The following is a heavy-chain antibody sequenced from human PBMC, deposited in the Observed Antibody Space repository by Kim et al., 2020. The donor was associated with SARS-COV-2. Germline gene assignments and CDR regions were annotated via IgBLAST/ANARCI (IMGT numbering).Heavy chain of an antibody. D-gene: IGHD4-17*01. J-gene: IGHJ4*01. CDR2: IYSSGNT. CDR1: GGSISSYW. CDR3: ARHMSTVGSSYPFDY. V-gene: IGHV4-59*08. Sequence: SQTLSLTCTVSGGSISSYWWSWIRQPPGKGLEWIGYIYSSGNTNYNPSLKTRITISVDTSKNQFSLRLSSVTAADTAVYYCARHMSTVGSSYPFDYWGLGTLVAVSS.